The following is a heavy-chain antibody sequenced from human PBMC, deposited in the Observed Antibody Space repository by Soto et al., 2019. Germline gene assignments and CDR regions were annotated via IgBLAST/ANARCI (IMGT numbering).Heavy chain of an antibody. Sequence: GESLNISCKGSGYSFTSYWIGWVRQMPGKGLEWMGIIYPGDSDTRYSPSFQGQVTISADKSISTAYLQWSSLKASDTAMYYCARIFPGYSSGWPFDYWGQGTLVTVSS. CDR3: ARIFPGYSSGWPFDY. D-gene: IGHD6-19*01. CDR2: IYPGDSDT. J-gene: IGHJ4*02. V-gene: IGHV5-51*01. CDR1: GYSFTSYW.